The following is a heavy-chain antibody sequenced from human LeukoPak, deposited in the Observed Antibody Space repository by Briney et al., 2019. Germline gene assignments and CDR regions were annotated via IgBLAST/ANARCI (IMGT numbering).Heavy chain of an antibody. CDR1: GGSISSYY. Sequence: SETLSLTGTVPGGSISSYYWSWIRQPPGKGLEWIGYIYYSGSTNYNPSLKSRVTISVDTSKNQFSLKLSSVTAADTAVYYCARLEINDESYFGYWGQGTLVTVSS. CDR2: IYYSGST. D-gene: IGHD1-1*01. V-gene: IGHV4-59*01. CDR3: ARLEINDESYFGY. J-gene: IGHJ4*02.